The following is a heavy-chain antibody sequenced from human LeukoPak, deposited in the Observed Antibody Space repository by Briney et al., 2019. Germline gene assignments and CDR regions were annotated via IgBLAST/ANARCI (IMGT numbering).Heavy chain of an antibody. CDR1: GGSISSYY. D-gene: IGHD1-26*01. Sequence: SETLSLTCTVSGGSISSYYWSWLRQPPGKGLVWIGYIYYSGSTNYNPSLKSRVTISVDTSKNQCSLKLSSVTAADTAVYYCARVWRPWDSSNAFDIWGQGTMVTVSS. CDR2: IYYSGST. J-gene: IGHJ3*02. V-gene: IGHV4-59*01. CDR3: ARVWRPWDSSNAFDI.